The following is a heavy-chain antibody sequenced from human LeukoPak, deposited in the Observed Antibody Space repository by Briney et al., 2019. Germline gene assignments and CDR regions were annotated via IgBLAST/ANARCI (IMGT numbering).Heavy chain of an antibody. J-gene: IGHJ5*02. D-gene: IGHD3-22*01. V-gene: IGHV4-30-4*01. CDR3: ARDNDSSGYYYGAYGWFDP. Sequence: SETLSLTCTVSGGSISSGDYYWSWIRQPPGKGLEWIGYIYYSGSTYYNPSLKSRVTISVDTSKNQFSLKLSSVTAADTAVYYRARDNDSSGYYYGAYGWFDPWGQGTLVTVSS. CDR2: IYYSGST. CDR1: GGSISSGDYY.